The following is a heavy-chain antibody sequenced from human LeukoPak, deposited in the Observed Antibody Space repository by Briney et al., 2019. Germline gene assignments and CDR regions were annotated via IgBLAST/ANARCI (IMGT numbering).Heavy chain of an antibody. CDR3: ARDNYYYYGMDV. Sequence: GSLRLSCAASGFTFSSYEMNWVRQAPGKGLEWVSYISSSGSTIYYADSVKGRFTISRDNAKNSLYLQMNSLRAEDTAVYYCARDNYYYYGMDVWGQGTTVTVSS. CDR1: GFTFSSYE. V-gene: IGHV3-48*03. CDR2: ISSSGSTI. J-gene: IGHJ6*02.